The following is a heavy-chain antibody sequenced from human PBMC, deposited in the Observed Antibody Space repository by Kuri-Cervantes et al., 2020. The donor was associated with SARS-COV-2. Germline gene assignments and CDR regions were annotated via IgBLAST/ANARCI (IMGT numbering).Heavy chain of an antibody. D-gene: IGHD5-24*01. CDR1: RFTFNSYA. Sequence: GGSLRLSCAASRFTFNSYAMSWVRQAPGKGLEWVAVISYDVSKKYYADSVKGRFTISRDNSKNTLYLQMNNLRAEDTAVYYCARAKNGYNLVYYGMDVWGQGTTVTVSS. CDR3: ARAKNGYNLVYYGMDV. J-gene: IGHJ6*02. CDR2: ISYDVSKK. V-gene: IGHV3-30-3*01.